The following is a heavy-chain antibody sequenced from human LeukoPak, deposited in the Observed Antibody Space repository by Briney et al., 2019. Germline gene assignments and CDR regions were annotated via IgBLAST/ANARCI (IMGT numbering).Heavy chain of an antibody. CDR1: GYTLTELS. J-gene: IGHJ4*02. Sequence: ASVKVSCKVCGYTLTELSMHWVRQAPGTGREWVGGFDPEDGETIYAQKFQGRVTMTENTSTDTAYMELSSLRSEDTAVYYCATIVGIAVAGIFDYWGQGTLVTVSS. CDR3: ATIVGIAVAGIFDY. V-gene: IGHV1-24*01. CDR2: FDPEDGET. D-gene: IGHD6-19*01.